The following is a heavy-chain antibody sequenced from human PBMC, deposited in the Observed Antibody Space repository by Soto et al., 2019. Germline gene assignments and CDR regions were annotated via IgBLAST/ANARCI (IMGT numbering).Heavy chain of an antibody. CDR3: VRESTTSGPNWFDT. CDR1: GGSINSGRCS. J-gene: IGHJ5*02. V-gene: IGHV4-30-2*06. Sequence: QLVLQESGSGLVRPSQTLSLTCSVSGGSINSGRCSWNWIRQSPGKGLEWIAYIYHSGSTYYNPSLKSRVTISVDRSENQFSLKLTSVTAADTAVYYCVRESTTSGPNWFDTWGPGILVTVSS. D-gene: IGHD1-1*01. CDR2: IYHSGST.